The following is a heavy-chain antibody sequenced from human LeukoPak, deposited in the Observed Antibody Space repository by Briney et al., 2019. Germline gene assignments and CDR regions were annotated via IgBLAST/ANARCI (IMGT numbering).Heavy chain of an antibody. CDR3: ARLSDH. Sequence: PSETLSLTCTVSGGAIINDNFYWGWVRQPPGRGLEWLASINYRGTTYYHPSLATRVTISVDTSKTHLSLRLSFVTAADTAVYYCARLSDHWSQRTLVTVSS. CDR1: GGAIINDNFY. CDR2: INYRGTT. V-gene: IGHV4-39*02. J-gene: IGHJ4*02.